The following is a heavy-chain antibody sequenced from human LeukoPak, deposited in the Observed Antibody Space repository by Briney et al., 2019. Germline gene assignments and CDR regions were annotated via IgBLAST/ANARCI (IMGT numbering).Heavy chain of an antibody. CDR1: GGSISSSSYY. CDR2: IYYSGST. J-gene: IGHJ6*03. CDR3: ARVSGEVVVVPAAISRTNYYYYYMDV. Sequence: PSETLSLTCTVSGGSISSSSYYWGWIRQPPGKGLEWIGSIYYSGSTYYSPSLKSRVTISVDRSKNQFSLKLSSVTAADTAVYYCARVSGEVVVVPAAISRTNYYYYYMDVWGKGTTVTVSS. D-gene: IGHD2-2*02. V-gene: IGHV4-39*07.